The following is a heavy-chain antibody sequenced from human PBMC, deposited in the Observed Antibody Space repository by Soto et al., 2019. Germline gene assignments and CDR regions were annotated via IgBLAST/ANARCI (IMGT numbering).Heavy chain of an antibody. V-gene: IGHV6-1*01. CDR2: TYYRSKWYN. Sequence: PSQTLSLTCAISGDSVSSNSAAWNWIRQSPSRGLEWLGRTYYRSKWYNDYAVSVKSRITINPVTSKNQFSLQLNSVTPEDTAVYYCARGVITMVRGVNWFDPWGQGTLVTVSS. CDR3: ARGVITMVRGVNWFDP. D-gene: IGHD3-10*01. CDR1: GDSVSSNSAA. J-gene: IGHJ5*02.